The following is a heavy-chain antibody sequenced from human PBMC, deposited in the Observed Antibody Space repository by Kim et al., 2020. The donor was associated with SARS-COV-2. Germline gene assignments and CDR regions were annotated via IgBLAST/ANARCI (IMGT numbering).Heavy chain of an antibody. CDR1: GGTFSTFY. D-gene: IGHD3-10*01. J-gene: IGHJ6*02. CDR2: INPILHTP. Sequence: SVKVSCKTSGGTFSTFYISWVRQAPGQGLEWLGGINPILHTPNYAQKFQGRVTVSADKSTSTAYMELRSLRFDDTAVYYCARVLSKVRGGRTYHAMDVWGQGTTVAVSS. CDR3: ARVLSKVRGGRTYHAMDV. V-gene: IGHV1-69*10.